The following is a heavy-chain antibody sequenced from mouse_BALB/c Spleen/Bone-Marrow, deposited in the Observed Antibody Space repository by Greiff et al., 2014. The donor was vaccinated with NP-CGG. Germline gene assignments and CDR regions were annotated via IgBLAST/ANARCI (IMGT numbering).Heavy chain of an antibody. Sequence: VQLQQSGPELVKPGASVRISCKASGYTFTSYYIHWVKQRPGQGFEWIGWIYPGNVNTKYNEKFKGKATLTADKSSSTAYMQLSSLTSEDSAVYFCATYDYWGQGTTLTVSS. CDR2: IYPGNVNT. CDR3: ATYDY. V-gene: IGHV1S56*01. CDR1: GYTFTSYY. J-gene: IGHJ2*01.